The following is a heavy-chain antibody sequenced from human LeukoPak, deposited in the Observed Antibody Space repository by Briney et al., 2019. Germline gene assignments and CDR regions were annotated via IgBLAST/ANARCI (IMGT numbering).Heavy chain of an antibody. CDR2: IYYSGST. D-gene: IGHD3/OR15-3a*01. CDR1: GGSISPYY. V-gene: IGHV4-59*01. J-gene: IGHJ4*02. CDR3: ARGQRGLPY. Sequence: SETLSLTCTVSGGSISPYYWSWVRQPPGKGLEWIGNIYYSGSTDSNPSPKSRVTFSVDASKNQFSLKLSSVTAADTAMYYCARGQRGLPYWGQGTLVTV.